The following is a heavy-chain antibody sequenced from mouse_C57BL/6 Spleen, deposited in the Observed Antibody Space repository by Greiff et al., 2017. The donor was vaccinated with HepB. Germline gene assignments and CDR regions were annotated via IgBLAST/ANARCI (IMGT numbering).Heavy chain of an antibody. J-gene: IGHJ1*03. CDR3: ARDADGYYGYFDV. V-gene: IGHV1-54*01. CDR1: GYAFTNYL. Sequence: QVQLQQSGAELVRPGTSVKVSCKASGYAFTNYLIEWVKQRPGQGLEWIGVINPGSGGTNYNEKFKGKATLTADKSSSTAYMQLGSLPSEDSAVDFCARDADGYYGYFDVWGTGTTVTVSS. D-gene: IGHD2-3*01. CDR2: INPGSGGT.